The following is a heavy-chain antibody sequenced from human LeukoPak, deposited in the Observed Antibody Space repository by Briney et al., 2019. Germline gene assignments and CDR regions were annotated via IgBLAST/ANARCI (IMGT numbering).Heavy chain of an antibody. CDR2: ISGSGGST. CDR1: GFTFSSYA. CDR3: ANIVGATRGYFDY. D-gene: IGHD1-26*01. V-gene: IGHV3-23*01. Sequence: GGSLRLSCAASGFTFSSYAMSWVRQAPGKGLEWVSAISGSGGSTYYVDSVKGRFTISRDNSKNTLYLQMNSLRAEDTAVYYCANIVGATRGYFDYWGQGTLVTVSS. J-gene: IGHJ4*02.